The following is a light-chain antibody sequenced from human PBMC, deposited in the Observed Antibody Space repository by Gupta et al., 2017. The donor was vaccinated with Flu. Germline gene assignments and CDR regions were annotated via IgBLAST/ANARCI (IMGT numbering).Light chain of an antibody. CDR3: QQYQSYPYR. CDR1: QSVGGW. Sequence: PSTLSASVGDRVTLTCRASQSVGGWLAWYQQKPGKAPKLLISKASTLESGVPSRFSGSGSGTEFTLTISSLQPDDLATYYCQQYQSYPYRFGPGTKLEIK. V-gene: IGKV1-5*03. J-gene: IGKJ2*03. CDR2: KAS.